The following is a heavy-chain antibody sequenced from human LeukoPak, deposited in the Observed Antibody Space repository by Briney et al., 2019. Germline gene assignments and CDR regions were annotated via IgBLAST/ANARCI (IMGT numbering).Heavy chain of an antibody. CDR2: ISSSSSYI. CDR3: ARGDSSGYYYY. J-gene: IGHJ4*02. CDR1: GFAFSSYS. Sequence: GGSLRLSCAASGFAFSSYSMNWVRQAPGKGLEWVSSISSSSSYIYYADSVKGRFTISRDNAKNSLYLQMNSLRAEDTAVYYCARGDSSGYYYYWGQGTLVTVSS. V-gene: IGHV3-21*01. D-gene: IGHD3-22*01.